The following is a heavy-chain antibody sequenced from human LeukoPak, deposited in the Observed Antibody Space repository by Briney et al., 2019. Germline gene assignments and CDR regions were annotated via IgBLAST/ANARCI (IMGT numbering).Heavy chain of an antibody. CDR1: GYTLTELS. Sequence: ASVKVSCKVSGYTLTELSMHWVRQAPGKGLEWMGGFDPEDGETIYAQKFQGRVTMTEDTSTDTAYMELSSLRSEDTAVYYCATDTPEGGWYRGAFDIWGQGTMVTVSS. CDR3: ATDTPEGGWYRGAFDI. V-gene: IGHV1-24*01. D-gene: IGHD6-19*01. J-gene: IGHJ3*02. CDR2: FDPEDGET.